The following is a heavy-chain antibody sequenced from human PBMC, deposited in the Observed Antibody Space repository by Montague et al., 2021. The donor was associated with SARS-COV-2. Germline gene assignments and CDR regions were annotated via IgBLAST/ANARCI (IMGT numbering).Heavy chain of an antibody. V-gene: IGHV4-61*02. CDR1: GGSISSGSYY. CDR2: IYTSGST. CDR3: ASEQIVVVPAAPYYYYGMDV. D-gene: IGHD2-2*01. J-gene: IGHJ6*02. Sequence: TLSLTCTVSGGSISSGSYYWSWIRQPAGKGLEWIGRIYTSGSTNYNPSPKSRVTISVDTSKNQLSLKLSSVTAADTAVYYCASEQIVVVPAAPYYYYGMDVWGQGTTVTVSS.